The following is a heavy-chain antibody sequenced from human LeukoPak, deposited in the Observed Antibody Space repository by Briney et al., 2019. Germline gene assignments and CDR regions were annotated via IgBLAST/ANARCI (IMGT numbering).Heavy chain of an antibody. J-gene: IGHJ4*02. CDR2: INRYNGKT. V-gene: IGHV1-18*01. CDR3: ARDLGVTTKDPFEY. D-gene: IGHD4-11*01. Sequence: ASVKVSRKISGSRSTSYGINWVRQAPGQGLEWMGWINRYNGKTNYGQKFQGRVTMTTDTSTSTTYMELRSLRSDDTAVYYCARDLGVTTKDPFEYWGQGTLVTVPS. CDR1: GSRSTSYG.